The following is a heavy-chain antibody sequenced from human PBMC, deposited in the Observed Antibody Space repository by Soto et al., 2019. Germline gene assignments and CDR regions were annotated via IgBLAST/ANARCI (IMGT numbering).Heavy chain of an antibody. CDR1: GGSFGNYY. CDR2: IYYTGSA. J-gene: IGHJ5*02. CDR3: ARIVSP. Sequence: PSETLSLTCIVSGGSFGNYYWSWTRQSPGNRLEWIGYIYYTGSANYNPSLRGRVTMSVDTSKNQFSLNLSSVTAADTAVYYCARIVSPWGQGTLVTVSS. V-gene: IGHV4-59*01. D-gene: IGHD2-21*01.